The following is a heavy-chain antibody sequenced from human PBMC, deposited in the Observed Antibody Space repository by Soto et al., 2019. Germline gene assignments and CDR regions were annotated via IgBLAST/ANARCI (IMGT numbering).Heavy chain of an antibody. CDR2: INAGNGNT. CDR1: GYTFTSYA. J-gene: IGHJ4*02. D-gene: IGHD2-21*02. V-gene: IGHV1-3*01. Sequence: ASVKVSCKASGYTFTSYAMHWVRQAPGQRLEWMGWINAGNGNTKYSQKFQGRVTITRDTSASTAYMELSSLRSEDTAVYYCARSIVVVAALDYWGQGTLVTVAS. CDR3: ARSIVVVAALDY.